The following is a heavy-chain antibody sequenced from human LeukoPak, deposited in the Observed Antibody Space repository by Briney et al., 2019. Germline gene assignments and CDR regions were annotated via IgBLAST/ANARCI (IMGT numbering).Heavy chain of an antibody. V-gene: IGHV3-23*01. J-gene: IGHJ4*02. CDR1: GFTFSSYA. CDR3: AKVRLELPGPNLHDY. D-gene: IGHD1-7*01. Sequence: PGGSLRLSCAASGFTFSSYAMSWVRQAPGKGLEWVSAISGSGGSTYYADSVKGRFTISRDNSKNTLYLQMNSLRAEDTAVYYCAKVRLELPGPNLHDYWGQGTLVTVSS. CDR2: ISGSGGST.